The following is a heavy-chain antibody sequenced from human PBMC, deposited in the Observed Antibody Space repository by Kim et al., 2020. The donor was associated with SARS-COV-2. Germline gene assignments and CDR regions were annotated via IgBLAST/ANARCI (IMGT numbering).Heavy chain of an antibody. V-gene: IGHV4-39*01. CDR1: GGSISSSSYY. J-gene: IGHJ4*02. D-gene: IGHD2-21*02. CDR3: ARHLDCGGDCYPGTFDY. CDR2: IYYSGST. Sequence: SETLSLTCTVSGGSISSSSYYWGWIRQPPGKGLEWIGSIYYSGSTYYNPSLKSRVTISVDTSKNQFSLKLSSVTAADTAVYYCARHLDCGGDCYPGTFDYWGQGTLVTVSS.